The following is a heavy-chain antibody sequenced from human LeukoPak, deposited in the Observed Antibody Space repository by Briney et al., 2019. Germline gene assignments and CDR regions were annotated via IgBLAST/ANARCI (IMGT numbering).Heavy chain of an antibody. V-gene: IGHV3-48*03. D-gene: IGHD2/OR15-2a*01. Sequence: PGGSLRLSCAASGFTFSSYEMNWVRQAPGKGLEWVSYISSSGSTIYYADSVKGRFTISRDNSKNTLYLQMNSLRVEDTAVYYCATSPTKGYWGQGTLVTVSS. J-gene: IGHJ4*02. CDR2: ISSSGSTI. CDR1: GFTFSSYE. CDR3: ATSPTKGY.